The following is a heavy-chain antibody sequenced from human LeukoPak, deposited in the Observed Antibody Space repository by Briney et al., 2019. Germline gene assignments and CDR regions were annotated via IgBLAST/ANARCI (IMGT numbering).Heavy chain of an antibody. J-gene: IGHJ4*02. CDR1: GFTFSSYW. CDR2: IWYDGSNK. D-gene: IGHD2/OR15-2a*01. V-gene: IGHV3-33*08. Sequence: GGSLRLSCAASGFTFSSYWMSWVRQAPGKGLEWVALIWYDGSNKYYADSVKGRLTISRDNSKNTLYLQMNSLRAEDTAVYYCAREGPRGNSQFDYWGQGTLVTVSS. CDR3: AREGPRGNSQFDY.